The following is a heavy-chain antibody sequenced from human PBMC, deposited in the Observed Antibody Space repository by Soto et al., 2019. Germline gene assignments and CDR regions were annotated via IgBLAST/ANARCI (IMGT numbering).Heavy chain of an antibody. V-gene: IGHV3-33*01. CDR3: ARSPYCSGGSCYYYGMDV. Sequence: GGSLRLSCAASGFTFSSYGMHWVRQAPGKGLEWVAVIWYDGSNKYYADSVKGRFTISRDNSKNTLYLQMNSLRAEDTAVYYCARSPYCSGGSCYYYGMDVWGQGTTVTVSS. J-gene: IGHJ6*02. CDR2: IWYDGSNK. CDR1: GFTFSSYG. D-gene: IGHD2-15*01.